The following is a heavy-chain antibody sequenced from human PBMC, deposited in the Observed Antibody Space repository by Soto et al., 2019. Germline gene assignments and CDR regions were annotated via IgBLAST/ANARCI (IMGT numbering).Heavy chain of an antibody. V-gene: IGHV4-39*01. CDR1: GGSISSSYYY. D-gene: IGHD1-26*01. CDR2: IYYSGGT. Sequence: QLQLQESGPGLVKPSETLSLTCTVSGGSISSSYYYWGWIRQPPGKGLEWIGSIYYSGGTYYSPPLNRRLSMSVDTSKNQFSLKLRSVPAADTAVYCCARPSGSSLYYFDYWGQGTLVTVSS. J-gene: IGHJ4*02. CDR3: ARPSGSSLYYFDY.